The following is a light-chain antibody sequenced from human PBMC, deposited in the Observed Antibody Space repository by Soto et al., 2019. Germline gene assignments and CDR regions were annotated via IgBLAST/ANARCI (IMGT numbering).Light chain of an antibody. V-gene: IGKV3-20*01. Sequence: EIVLTQSPDTLSLSPGERATLSCRASQSVSRDYLVWYQQKPGQAPRLLIYGASSRPTGIPDRFSGSGSGTKFPLTVSRLEAEDFAMYSCQHYGNSHPSVTFRPGPKVDIK. CDR2: GAS. J-gene: IGKJ3*01. CDR3: QHYGNSHPSVT. CDR1: QSVSRDY.